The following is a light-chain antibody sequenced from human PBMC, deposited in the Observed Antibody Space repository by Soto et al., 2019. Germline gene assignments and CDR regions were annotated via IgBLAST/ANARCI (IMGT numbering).Light chain of an antibody. CDR1: GLGNKF. V-gene: IGLV3-1*01. CDR3: QAWDSSSVV. J-gene: IGLJ3*02. CDR2: QDY. Sequence: SYELSQPPSVSVSPGQTATITCSGDGLGNKFVCWYQHKPGQSPVLVIYQDYKRPAGIPERFSGSNSGNTATLTISGTQAMDEADYYSQAWDSSSVVFGGGTKLTVL.